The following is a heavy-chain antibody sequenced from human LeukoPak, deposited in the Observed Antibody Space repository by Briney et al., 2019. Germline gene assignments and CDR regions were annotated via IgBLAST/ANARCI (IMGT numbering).Heavy chain of an antibody. J-gene: IGHJ4*02. CDR3: ARDTAYKDY. CDR2: INPTSGGT. V-gene: IGHV1-2*02. Sequence: ASVKVSCKASGYTFTGYYIHWVRQAPGQGLEWMGWINPTSGGTNYAQKFQGRVTMTRDTSISTAYMELSSLRSDDTAVYYCARDTAYKDYWGQGTLVTVSS. CDR1: GYTFTGYY. D-gene: IGHD5-24*01.